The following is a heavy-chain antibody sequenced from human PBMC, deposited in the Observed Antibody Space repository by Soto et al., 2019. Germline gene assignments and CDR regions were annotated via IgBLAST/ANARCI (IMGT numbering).Heavy chain of an antibody. CDR1: GDSISTTNFY. J-gene: IGHJ4*02. CDR3: AKAPPLVVVPGAMCYFDS. V-gene: IGHV4-31*03. D-gene: IGHD2-21*01. Sequence: QVQLHESGPGLVKPSQTLSLTCTVSGDSISTTNFYRSWSRQHPGKGLEGIGYIYSTGSTYYNPSHQTRLVMSVDTSKNQFSLKLRSVTAADTALSYCAKAPPLVVVPGAMCYFDSWGQGTLVTVSS. CDR2: IYSTGST.